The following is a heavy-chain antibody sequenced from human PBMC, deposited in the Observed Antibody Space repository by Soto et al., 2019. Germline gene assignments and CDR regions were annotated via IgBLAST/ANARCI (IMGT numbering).Heavy chain of an antibody. Sequence: EVQLVESGGGLVKPGGSLRLSCAASGFTFSSYTMNWVRQAPGKGLEWVSSINSIGSYIYDVDSVKGRFTISRDNAQKSLYLEMNSLRVEDTAIYYCARVGTTLMRGRIRGNHSGLDVWGQGTTVSSSS. D-gene: IGHD3-10*01. CDR2: INSIGSYI. V-gene: IGHV3-21*01. CDR3: ARVGTTLMRGRIRGNHSGLDV. CDR1: GFTFSSYT. J-gene: IGHJ6*02.